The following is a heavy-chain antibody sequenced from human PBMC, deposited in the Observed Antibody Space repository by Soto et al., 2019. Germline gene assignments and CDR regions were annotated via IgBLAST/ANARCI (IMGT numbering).Heavy chain of an antibody. J-gene: IGHJ6*02. D-gene: IGHD5-18*01. V-gene: IGHV1-18*01. CDR1: GYIFVNYG. Sequence: QVQLVQSGDEVKKPGASVKVSCKASGYIFVNYGIAWVRQAPGQGLVWMGWISPYTSSTHSATKIQGRLTMTSDTSESTGHVDLGSGTSAHSELYYCVMGDNFGTATPADGWSQGTTVAVSS. CDR2: ISPYTSST. CDR3: VMGDNFGTATPADG.